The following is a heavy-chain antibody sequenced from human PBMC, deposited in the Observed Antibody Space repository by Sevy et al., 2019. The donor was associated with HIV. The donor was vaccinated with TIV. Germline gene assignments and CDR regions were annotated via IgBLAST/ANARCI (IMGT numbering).Heavy chain of an antibody. J-gene: IGHJ4*02. CDR2: IRTKGNNYAT. CDR3: GTHCPNGVCS. Sequence: GGSLRLSCAASGFNFSASAVHWVRRASGKGLDWVGRIRTKGNNYATAYSVPVKGRITISRHDSKNTAYLQMNSLNIADTGVYFCGTHCPNGVCSWGQGTLVTVSS. V-gene: IGHV3-73*01. D-gene: IGHD2-8*01. CDR1: GFNFSASA.